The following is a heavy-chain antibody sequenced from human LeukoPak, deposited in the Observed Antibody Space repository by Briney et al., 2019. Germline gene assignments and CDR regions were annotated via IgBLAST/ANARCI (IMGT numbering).Heavy chain of an antibody. CDR1: RFTFRAYY. J-gene: IGHJ4*02. V-gene: IGHV1-2*05. Sequence: GSVKDSRMASRFTFRAYYMHWVRQAPGQGLEWMGRIKPNSGGTDYAQTFQGGVTLPRDTSTTTAYMELSSPRADNTHVYFTARAEASAFIMILMVGVVVYYGGQGTLVTVSS. D-gene: IGHD3-22*01. CDR2: IKPNSGGT. CDR3: ARAEASAFIMILMVGVVVYY.